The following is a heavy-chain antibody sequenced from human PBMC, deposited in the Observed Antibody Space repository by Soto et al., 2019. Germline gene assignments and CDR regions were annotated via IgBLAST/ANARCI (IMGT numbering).Heavy chain of an antibody. V-gene: IGHV4-39*01. Sequence: SETLSLTCTVSGGSVSSSSYYWGWVRQPPGKGLEWIGSIYYSGSTYYNPSLKSRVTISVDTSKNQFSLKLSSVTAADTAVYYCARQGSLRRGEGSFDYWGQGTLVTVSS. CDR3: ARQGSLRRGEGSFDY. CDR1: GGSVSSSSYY. D-gene: IGHD3-16*01. J-gene: IGHJ4*02. CDR2: IYYSGST.